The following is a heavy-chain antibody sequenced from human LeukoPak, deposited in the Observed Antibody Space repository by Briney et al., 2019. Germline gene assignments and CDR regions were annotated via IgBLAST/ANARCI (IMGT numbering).Heavy chain of an antibody. CDR2: VHSSGST. Sequence: SETLSLTCTVSGGPISSGNYYWNWLRQPAGKGLEWIGRVHSSGSTNHNPSLKIRVTISRDTSKNQSSVIVSSVSAPDTAIYFCARSKGDYGSGSLGYWGQGILVTVSS. D-gene: IGHD3-10*01. J-gene: IGHJ4*02. V-gene: IGHV4-61*02. CDR3: ARSKGDYGSGSLGY. CDR1: GGPISSGNYY.